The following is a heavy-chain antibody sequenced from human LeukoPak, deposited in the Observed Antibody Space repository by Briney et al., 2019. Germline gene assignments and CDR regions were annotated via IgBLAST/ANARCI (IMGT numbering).Heavy chain of an antibody. CDR3: ARGPDFWSGSYYMDV. Sequence: GGSLRLSCAASGFTFSSYSMNWVRQAPGKGLEWVSSISSSSSYIYYADSVKGRFTISRDNAKNSLYLQMNSLRAEDTAVYYCARGPDFWSGSYYMDVWGKGATVTVSS. D-gene: IGHD3-3*01. CDR1: GFTFSSYS. V-gene: IGHV3-21*04. CDR2: ISSSSSYI. J-gene: IGHJ6*03.